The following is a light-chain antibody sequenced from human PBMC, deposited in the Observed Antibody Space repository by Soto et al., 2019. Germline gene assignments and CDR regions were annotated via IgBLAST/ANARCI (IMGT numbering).Light chain of an antibody. J-gene: IGKJ1*01. CDR2: GAS. CDR1: QSVSY. Sequence: ETVLTQSPGTLSLSPGERVTLSCRASQSVSYFAWYQQKPGQAPRLLIYGASSRATGIPDRFSCSGSGTDFTLTISRLQPEDFAVYYCQQYDTSPPSWTFGQGTTVEVK. CDR3: QQYDTSPPSWT. V-gene: IGKV3-20*01.